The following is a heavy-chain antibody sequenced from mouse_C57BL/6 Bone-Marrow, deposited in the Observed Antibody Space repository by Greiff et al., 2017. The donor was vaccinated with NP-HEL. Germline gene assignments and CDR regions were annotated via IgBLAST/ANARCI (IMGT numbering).Heavy chain of an antibody. J-gene: IGHJ4*01. V-gene: IGHV5-16*01. CDR1: GFTFSDYY. D-gene: IGHD2-2*01. Sequence: EVMLVESEGGLVQPGSSMKLSCTASGFTFSDYYMAWVRQVPEKGLEWVANINYDGSSTYYLDSLKSRFIISRDNAENILYLQMSSLKTEDTATYYCARDSYGSYAMDYWGQGTSVTVSS. CDR3: ARDSYGSYAMDY. CDR2: INYDGSST.